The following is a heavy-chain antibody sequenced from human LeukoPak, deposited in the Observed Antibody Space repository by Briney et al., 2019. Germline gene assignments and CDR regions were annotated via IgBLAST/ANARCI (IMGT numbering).Heavy chain of an antibody. Sequence: PGGSLRLSCAASGFTFSSYGMHWVRQAPGKGLEWVSSIRDSAYRTYYADSVKGRFTISRDNSKNTLYLQMNSLRAEDTAVYYCAKDGYTEWLGLYYFDYWGQGTLVTVSS. CDR1: GFTFSSYG. J-gene: IGHJ4*02. V-gene: IGHV3-23*01. CDR2: IRDSAYRT. CDR3: AKDGYTEWLGLYYFDY. D-gene: IGHD6-19*01.